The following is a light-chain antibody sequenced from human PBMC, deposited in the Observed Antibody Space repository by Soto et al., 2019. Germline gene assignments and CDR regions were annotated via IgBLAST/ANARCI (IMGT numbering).Light chain of an antibody. J-gene: IGKJ1*01. CDR3: QRYGG. CDR2: SAS. V-gene: IGKV3-20*01. CDR1: QSVSSSH. Sequence: EIVLTQSPDTLSLSPGERATLSCSASQSVSSSHLAWYQQKPGQAPRLLIYSASSRATGIPDRFSGSGSGTDFTLTISRLEPEDFAVYYCQRYGGFGQGTKVDIK.